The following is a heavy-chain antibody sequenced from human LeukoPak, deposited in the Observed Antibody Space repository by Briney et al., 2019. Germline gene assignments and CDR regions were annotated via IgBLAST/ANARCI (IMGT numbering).Heavy chain of an antibody. Sequence: GGSLRLSCAASEFTVSSYHLSWVRQAPGEGLEWLSVFYRTTGQFYADSVKGRFIISRHDSNNTLSLQMNSLRPEDTAVYYCVRRQHVNWGFDLWGRGTLVTVSS. D-gene: IGHD6-6*01. CDR2: FYRTTGQ. CDR1: EFTVSSYH. CDR3: VRRQHVNWGFDL. V-gene: IGHV3-53*04. J-gene: IGHJ2*01.